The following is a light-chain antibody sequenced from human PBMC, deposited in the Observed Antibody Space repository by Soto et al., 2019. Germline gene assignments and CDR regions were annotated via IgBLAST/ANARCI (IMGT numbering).Light chain of an antibody. CDR3: QQYNDSFPYT. CDR1: QSISNW. Sequence: DIQMTQSPSTLSASVGDRVTITCRASQSISNWLAWYQQKPGTAPKLLIYAASTLESGVPSRFSGSRSGTEFTLTVSSLQPHDFATYYCQQYNDSFPYTFGQGTKLELK. CDR2: AAS. V-gene: IGKV1-5*03. J-gene: IGKJ2*01.